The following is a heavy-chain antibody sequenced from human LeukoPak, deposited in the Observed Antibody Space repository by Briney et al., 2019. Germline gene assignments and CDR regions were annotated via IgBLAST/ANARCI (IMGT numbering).Heavy chain of an antibody. CDR1: GFTFSSYS. J-gene: IGHJ3*02. CDR2: ISSSSSTI. D-gene: IGHD3-9*01. V-gene: IGHV3-48*01. Sequence: GGSLRLSCAASGFTFSSYSMNWVRQAPGKGLEWVSYISSSSSTIYYADSVKGRFTISRDNAKNSLYLQMNSLRPEDTAVYYCARSLLRYFELDKPDASDIWGQGTMVNVSS. CDR3: ARSLLRYFELDKPDASDI.